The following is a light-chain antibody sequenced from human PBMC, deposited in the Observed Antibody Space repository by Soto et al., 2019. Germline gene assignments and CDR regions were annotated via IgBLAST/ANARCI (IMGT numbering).Light chain of an antibody. CDR2: GAS. CDR1: QSVSSSY. CDR3: QQYGSSPLWT. J-gene: IGKJ1*01. Sequence: EIVLTQSPGTLSFSPGERSTLSFSSSQSVSSSYLAWYQQKPGQAPRLLIYGASSRATGIPDRFSGSGSGTDFTLTISRLGPEDFAVYYCQQYGSSPLWTFGQGTKVDIK. V-gene: IGKV3-20*01.